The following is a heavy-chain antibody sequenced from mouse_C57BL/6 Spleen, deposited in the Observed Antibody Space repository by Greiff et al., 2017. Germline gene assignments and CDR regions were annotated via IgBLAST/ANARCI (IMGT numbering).Heavy chain of an antibody. CDR2: IDPSDSET. V-gene: IGHV1-52*01. Sequence: VQLQQPGAELVRPGSSVKLSCKASGYTFTSYWMHWVKQRPIQGLEWIGNIDPSDSETHYNQKFKDKATLTVDKSSSTAYMQLSSLTSEDSAVYYCARSPTIVTTGGFAYWGQGTLVTDSA. CDR1: GYTFTSYW. J-gene: IGHJ3*01. CDR3: ARSPTIVTTGGFAY. D-gene: IGHD2-5*01.